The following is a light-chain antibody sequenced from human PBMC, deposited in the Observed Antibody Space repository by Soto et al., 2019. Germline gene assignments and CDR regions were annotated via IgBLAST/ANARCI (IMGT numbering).Light chain of an antibody. J-gene: IGLJ2*01. Sequence: QSVLTQPASVSGSPGQSITISCTGTSSDVGSYNLVSWYQQHPGKAPKLMIYEGSKRPSGISNRFSGSKSGNTASLTISGLQAEDEADYHCCSYAGGGVVFGGGTQLTVL. CDR1: SSDVGSYNL. V-gene: IGLV2-23*01. CDR2: EGS. CDR3: CSYAGGGVV.